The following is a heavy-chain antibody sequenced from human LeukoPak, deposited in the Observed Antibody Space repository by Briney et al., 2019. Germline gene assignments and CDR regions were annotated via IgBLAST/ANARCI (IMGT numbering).Heavy chain of an antibody. V-gene: IGHV3-48*02. CDR2: ISSSSSTI. Sequence: GGSLRLFRAASGLTLSGYSMNWVRQAPGKGLEWVSYISSSSSTIYYADSVKGRFTIYRDNAKNSLYLQMNSLRDEDTAVYYCAIYRSIGAAGDLSDYWGQGTLVTVSS. CDR1: GLTLSGYS. CDR3: AIYRSIGAAGDLSDY. J-gene: IGHJ4*02. D-gene: IGHD6-13*01.